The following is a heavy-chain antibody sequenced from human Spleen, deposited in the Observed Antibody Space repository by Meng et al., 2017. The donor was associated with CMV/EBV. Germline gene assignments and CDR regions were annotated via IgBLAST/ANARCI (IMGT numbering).Heavy chain of an antibody. CDR1: GGSISSSSYY. Sequence: SETLSLTCTVPGGSISSSSYYWGWIRQSPGMGLEWIGSIYYSGNTYYNPSLKSRVSISVDTSKNPFSLKLSSVTAADTAIYYCSRGHDYTNYEGVYNCFDPWGQGTLVTVSS. CDR2: IYYSGNT. J-gene: IGHJ5*02. D-gene: IGHD4-11*01. V-gene: IGHV4-39*07. CDR3: SRGHDYTNYEGVYNCFDP.